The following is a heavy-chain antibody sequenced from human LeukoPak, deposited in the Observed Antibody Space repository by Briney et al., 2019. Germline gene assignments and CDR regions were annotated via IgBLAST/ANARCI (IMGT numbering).Heavy chain of an antibody. CDR1: GYTFTSYD. CDR3: ARGLRNRVIAAARPGFQSYYYMDV. J-gene: IGHJ6*03. D-gene: IGHD6-6*01. CDR2: MNPNSGNT. V-gene: IGHV1-8*03. Sequence: GASVRVSCKASGYTFTSYDINWVRQATGQGLEWMGWMNPNSGNTGYAQKFQGRVTITRNTSISTAYMELSSLRSEDTAVYYCARGLRNRVIAAARPGFQSYYYMDVWGKGTTVTVSS.